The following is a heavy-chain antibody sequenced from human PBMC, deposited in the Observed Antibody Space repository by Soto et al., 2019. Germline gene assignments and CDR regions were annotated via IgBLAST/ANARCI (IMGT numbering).Heavy chain of an antibody. J-gene: IGHJ6*02. CDR2: ISYDSTKT. CDR1: GFIFNSYG. CDR3: ARTRSAWSDFHYYSLDV. Sequence: VQLVESGGGLVQPGGSLRLSCAASGFIFNSYGMHWVRQGPGNGLEWVAFISYDSTKTYYADSVKGRFTISRDNSNSALYVQMNSLTGEDTAVYYCARTRSAWSDFHYYSLDVWGQGTTVTVSS. D-gene: IGHD1-26*01. V-gene: IGHV3-30*03.